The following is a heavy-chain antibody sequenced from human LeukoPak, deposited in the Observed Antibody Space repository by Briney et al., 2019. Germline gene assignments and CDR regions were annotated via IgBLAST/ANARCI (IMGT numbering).Heavy chain of an antibody. Sequence: GASVKVSCKASGYNFTSYGISWVRQAPGQGLEWMGWISAYNGNTNYAQKLQGRVIMTTDTSTSTAYMELRSLRYDDTAVYYCARDKTPFGTQMPYWFDPWGQGTLVTVSS. CDR1: GYNFTSYG. J-gene: IGHJ5*02. D-gene: IGHD3-3*01. CDR2: ISAYNGNT. CDR3: ARDKTPFGTQMPYWFDP. V-gene: IGHV1-18*01.